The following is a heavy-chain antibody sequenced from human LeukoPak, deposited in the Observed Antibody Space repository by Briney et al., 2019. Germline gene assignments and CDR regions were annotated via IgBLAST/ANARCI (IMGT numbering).Heavy chain of an antibody. J-gene: IGHJ6*04. Sequence: GASVTLSCKASGGTFSSYAISWVRQAPGQGLERMGGIIPIFGTANYAQKFQGRVTITADKSTSTAHMELSSLRSEDTAVYYCARVAISRSELPTQYYYYYGMDVWGKGTTVTVSS. CDR3: ARVAISRSELPTQYYYYYGMDV. CDR2: IIPIFGTA. CDR1: GGTFSSYA. V-gene: IGHV1-69*06. D-gene: IGHD3-10*01.